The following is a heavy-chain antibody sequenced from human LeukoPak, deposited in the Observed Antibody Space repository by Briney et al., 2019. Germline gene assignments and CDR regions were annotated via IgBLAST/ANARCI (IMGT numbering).Heavy chain of an antibody. V-gene: IGHV1-18*01. J-gene: IGHJ4*02. CDR1: GYTFTSYG. D-gene: IGHD4-17*01. CDR3: ARLESYGDYSIKGYYFDY. CDR2: ISAYNGNT. Sequence: ASVKVSCKASGYTFTSYGISWVRQAHGQGLEWMGWISAYNGNTNYAQKLQGRVTMTTDTSTSTAYMELRSLRSDDTAVYYCARLESYGDYSIKGYYFDYWGQGTLVTVSS.